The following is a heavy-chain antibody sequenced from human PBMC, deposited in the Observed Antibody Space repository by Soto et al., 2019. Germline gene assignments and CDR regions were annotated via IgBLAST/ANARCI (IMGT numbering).Heavy chain of an antibody. J-gene: IGHJ4*02. V-gene: IGHV5-51*01. Sequence: GESLKISCQGSGYIFTSYWIGWVRHMPGKGLECMGLIYPADSDTRYSSSFQGQVTISADKSTSTAYLQWSSLKASDIAMYYCARQLYTSSAFPAYWGQGTLVTVSS. D-gene: IGHD6-6*01. CDR3: ARQLYTSSAFPAY. CDR2: IYPADSDT. CDR1: GYIFTSYW.